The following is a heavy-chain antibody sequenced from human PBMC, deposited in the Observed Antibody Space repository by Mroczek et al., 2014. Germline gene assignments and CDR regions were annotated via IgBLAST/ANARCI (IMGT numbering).Heavy chain of an antibody. J-gene: IGHJ4*02. CDR3: ARRGYCSSTSCYYFDY. D-gene: IGHD2-2*01. Sequence: VQLLESGPGLVKPSQTLSLTCTVSGGSISSGDYYWSWIRQPPGKGLEWIGYIYYSGSTYYNPSLKSRVTISVDTSKNQFSLKLSSVTAADTAVYYCARRGYCSSTSCYYFDYWGQGTLVTVSS. CDR1: GGSISSGDYY. V-gene: IGHV4-30-4*01. CDR2: IYYSGST.